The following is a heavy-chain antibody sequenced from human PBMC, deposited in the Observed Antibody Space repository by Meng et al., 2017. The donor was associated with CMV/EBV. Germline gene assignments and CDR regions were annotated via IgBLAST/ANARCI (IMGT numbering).Heavy chain of an antibody. CDR1: GGSISSYY. CDR3: ARDLMNCSSTSCANWFDP. D-gene: IGHD2-2*01. Sequence: QGHWHDAGQALVNPSETLSLTCTVSGGSISSYYWSWIRQPAGKGLEWIGRIYTSGSTNYNPSLKSRVTMSVDTSKNQFSLKLSSVTAADTAVYYCARDLMNCSSTSCANWFDPWGQGTLVTVSS. V-gene: IGHV4-4*07. J-gene: IGHJ5*02. CDR2: IYTSGST.